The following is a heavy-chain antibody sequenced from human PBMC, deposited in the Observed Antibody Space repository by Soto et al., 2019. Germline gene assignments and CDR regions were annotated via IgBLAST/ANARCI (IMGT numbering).Heavy chain of an antibody. CDR2: ISWNSGDI. CDR3: AKAKSCSPSSCVTGFDD. J-gene: IGHJ4*02. D-gene: IGHD2-2*01. Sequence: EVQLVESGGGLVQPGRSLRLSCAASGFTFDDYGLHWVRQAPGKGLEWVSGISWNSGDIGYAGSVKGRFTISRDNARNSLYLQMNGLRVDDTALYYCAKAKSCSPSSCVTGFDDWGQGTLVTVSS. CDR1: GFTFDDYG. V-gene: IGHV3-9*01.